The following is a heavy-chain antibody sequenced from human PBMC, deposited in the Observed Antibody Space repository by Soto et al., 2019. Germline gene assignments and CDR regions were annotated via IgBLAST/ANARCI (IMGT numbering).Heavy chain of an antibody. CDR1: GFSVSNYA. V-gene: IGHV3-23*01. Sequence: WGSLRISCAASGFSVSNYAMSWVRQSPGKGLEWVSAIRGSGSSTYYADSVKGRFTISRDNSKNTLHLQMNSLRAEDSAVYYCAKGGTSYCGGDCYSSHWGQGTLVTVSS. J-gene: IGHJ4*02. CDR3: AKGGTSYCGGDCYSSH. D-gene: IGHD2-21*02. CDR2: IRGSGSST.